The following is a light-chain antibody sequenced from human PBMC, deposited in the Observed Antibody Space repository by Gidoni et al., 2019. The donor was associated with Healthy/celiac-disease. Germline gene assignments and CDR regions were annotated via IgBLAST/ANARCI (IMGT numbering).Light chain of an antibody. CDR1: QGIRTD. V-gene: IGKV1-17*01. J-gene: IGKJ1*01. Sequence: DIQMTQSPSSLSASVGDRVTITCRASQGIRTDLGWYQQKPGKAPKRLIYAASSLQSGVPSRFSGSRSGTEFTLTISSLQPEDFATYYCLQHNSYPRTFGQGTKVEIK. CDR2: AAS. CDR3: LQHNSYPRT.